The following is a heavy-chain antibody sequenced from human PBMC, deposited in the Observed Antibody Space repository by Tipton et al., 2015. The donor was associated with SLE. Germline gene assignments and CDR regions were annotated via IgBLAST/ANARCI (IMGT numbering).Heavy chain of an antibody. J-gene: IGHJ1*01. Sequence: SLRLSCAASGFTFSTFWMNWVRQTPGKGLVWVSGISADEATTSYADSVRDRFTISRDNAKNTLFLQMNSLRAEDTALYYCAKEGHIVVVTDWGQGTLVTVSS. CDR2: ISADEATT. D-gene: IGHD2-21*02. CDR3: AKEGHIVVVTD. CDR1: GFTFSTFW. V-gene: IGHV3-74*01.